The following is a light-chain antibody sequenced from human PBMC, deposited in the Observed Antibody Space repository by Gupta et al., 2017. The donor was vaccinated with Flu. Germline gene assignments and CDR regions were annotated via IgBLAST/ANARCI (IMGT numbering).Light chain of an antibody. CDR2: GAS. Sequence: ETATLSCRASQDIRTNLAWYQQKPGRAPSLLISGASTRATGVPARFSGSGSGTEFTLTISSLQSDDFAIYFCQHYNNWPPWSFGQGTRLEI. J-gene: IGKJ2*04. CDR3: QHYNNWPPWS. V-gene: IGKV3-15*01. CDR1: QDIRTN.